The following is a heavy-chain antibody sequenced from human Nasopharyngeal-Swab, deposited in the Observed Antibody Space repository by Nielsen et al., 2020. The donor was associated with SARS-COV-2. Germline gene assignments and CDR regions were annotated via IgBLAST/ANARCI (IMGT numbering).Heavy chain of an antibody. CDR3: AREWGIFGSHFVL. CDR1: GGSISSYY. V-gene: IGHV4-4*07. D-gene: IGHD3-3*01. J-gene: IGHJ2*01. Sequence: SETLSLTCTVYGGSISSYYWSWIRQPAGKGLEWIGRIYTSGSTNYNPSLKSRVTMSVDTSKNQFSLKLSSVTAADTAVYYCAREWGIFGSHFVLWGRRTLVTVAS. CDR2: IYTSGST.